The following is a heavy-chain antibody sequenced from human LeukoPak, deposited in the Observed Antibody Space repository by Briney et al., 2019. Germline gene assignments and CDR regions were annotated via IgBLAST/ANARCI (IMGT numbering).Heavy chain of an antibody. CDR3: ARAGGSGSYLFAPN. CDR2: ISGSSTYK. CDR1: GFTFSSFF. D-gene: IGHD3-10*01. Sequence: GGSLRLSCAASGFTFSSFFITWVRQAPGKGLEWVSSISGSSTYKYYADSVKGRFTISRDNAKNSLYLQMNSLRVEDTAVYYCARAGGSGSYLFAPNWGQGTLVTVSS. V-gene: IGHV3-21*01. J-gene: IGHJ4*02.